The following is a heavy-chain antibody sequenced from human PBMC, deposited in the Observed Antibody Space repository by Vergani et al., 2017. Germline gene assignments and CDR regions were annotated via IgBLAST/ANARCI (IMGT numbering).Heavy chain of an antibody. J-gene: IGHJ5*02. V-gene: IGHV4-34*01. CDR2: INHSGST. Sequence: QVQLQQWGAGLLKPSETLSLTCAVYGGSFSGYYWSWIRQPPGKGLEWIGEINHSGSTNYNPSLKSRVTISVDTSKNQFSLKRSSVAAADPAVYYCARGRPMVSWFDPWGQGSLVTV. CDR1: GGSFSGYY. CDR3: ARGRPMVSWFDP. D-gene: IGHD2-8*01.